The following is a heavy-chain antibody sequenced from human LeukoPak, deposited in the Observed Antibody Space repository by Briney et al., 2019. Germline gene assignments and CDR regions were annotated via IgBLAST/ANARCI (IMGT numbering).Heavy chain of an antibody. CDR3: ARDHMVRGSTAAGY. D-gene: IGHD3-10*01. Sequence: ASVKVSCKASGYTFTGYYMHWVRQAPGQGLEWMGWINPNSGGTNYAQKFQGRVTMTRDTSISTAYMELSRLRSDDTAVYYCARDHMVRGSTAAGYWGQGTLVTVSS. CDR2: INPNSGGT. CDR1: GYTFTGYY. J-gene: IGHJ4*02. V-gene: IGHV1-2*02.